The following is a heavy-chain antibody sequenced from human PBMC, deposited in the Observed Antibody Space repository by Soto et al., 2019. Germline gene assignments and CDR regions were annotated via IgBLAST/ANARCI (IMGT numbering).Heavy chain of an antibody. CDR1: GFTVSGKKY. CDR3: ATWHLQEHAYDI. Sequence: LTLSCAAFGFTVSGKKYVAWVRQAPGKGLEWVSALYDLDGTYYADSVKGRFTTSSDSSRTTVYLQINSLRPDDTAVYSCATWHLQEHAYDIWGQGTMVTVSS. J-gene: IGHJ3*02. V-gene: IGHV3-53*01. CDR2: LYDLDGT. D-gene: IGHD1-1*01.